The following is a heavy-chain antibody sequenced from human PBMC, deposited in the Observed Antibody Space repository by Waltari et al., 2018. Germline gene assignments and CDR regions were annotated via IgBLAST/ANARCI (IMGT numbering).Heavy chain of an antibody. CDR1: GGSIDTPKHY. Sequence: QLQLQESGPGPVKPSEPLSLTCSVSGGSIDTPKHYWSWIRQPPGQGLEWIGTSSYAGTTYTNPSHRSRLTMSRDTSKNQLSLTLGSTTAADTAVYYCATYIGASVGTAAFDVWGQGTMVTVSS. J-gene: IGHJ3*01. V-gene: IGHV4-39*01. CDR3: ATYIGASVGTAAFDV. CDR2: SSYAGTT. D-gene: IGHD5-12*01.